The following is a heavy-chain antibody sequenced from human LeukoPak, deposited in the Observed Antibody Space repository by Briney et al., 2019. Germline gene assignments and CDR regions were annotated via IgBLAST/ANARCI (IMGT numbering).Heavy chain of an antibody. Sequence: PSETLSLTCTVSGGSISSGGYYWSWIRQHPGKGLEWIGYIYYSGSTYYNPSLKSRVTISVDTSKNQFSLKLSSVTAADTAVYYCARDGLWHKEVVPAARGLNWFDPWGQGTLVTVSS. CDR1: GGSISSGGYY. D-gene: IGHD2-2*01. J-gene: IGHJ5*02. CDR2: IYYSGST. CDR3: ARDGLWHKEVVPAARGLNWFDP. V-gene: IGHV4-31*03.